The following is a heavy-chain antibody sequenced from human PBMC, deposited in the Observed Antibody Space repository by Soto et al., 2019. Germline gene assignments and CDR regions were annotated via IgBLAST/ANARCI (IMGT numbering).Heavy chain of an antibody. CDR2: TWFDGSKT. J-gene: IGHJ4*02. V-gene: IGHV3-33*06. Sequence: QVQLVESGGGVVQPGRSLRLSCAASGFFISSYGMHWVRQAPGKGLEWVAMTWFDGSKTYYADSVKGRFTVSRDNSNKIVYLEMGGLRVAETAVYFCAKELGYGSTWPRYWAQGALVTVSS. CDR1: GFFISSYG. D-gene: IGHD2-2*01. CDR3: AKELGYGSTWPRY.